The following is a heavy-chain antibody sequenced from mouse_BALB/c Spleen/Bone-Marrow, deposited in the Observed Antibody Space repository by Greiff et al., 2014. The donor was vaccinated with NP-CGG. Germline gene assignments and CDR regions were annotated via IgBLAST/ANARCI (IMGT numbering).Heavy chain of an antibody. CDR2: FYPGSGSI. Sequence: QVQLQQSGAELVKPGASVKLSCKASGYTFTEYIIHWVKQRSGQGLEWIGWFYPGSGSIKYNEKFKDKATLTADKSSSTVYMELSRLTSEDSAVYFCARHEDYGSSYYYAIDYWGQGTSVTVSS. V-gene: IGHV1-62-2*01. CDR1: GYTFTEYI. D-gene: IGHD1-1*01. J-gene: IGHJ4*01. CDR3: ARHEDYGSSYYYAIDY.